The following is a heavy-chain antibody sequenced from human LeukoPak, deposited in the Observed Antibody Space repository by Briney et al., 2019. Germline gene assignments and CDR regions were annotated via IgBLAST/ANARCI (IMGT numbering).Heavy chain of an antibody. J-gene: IGHJ4*02. Sequence: ASVKVSCTASVYTFTGYYMHWVRQAPGQGLEWMGRINPNSGGTNYAQKFQGRVTMTRDTSISTAYMELSRLRSDDTAVYYCARSRVLEPPLYWGQGTLVTVSS. V-gene: IGHV1-2*06. CDR3: ARSRVLEPPLY. CDR2: INPNSGGT. D-gene: IGHD1-1*01. CDR1: VYTFTGYY.